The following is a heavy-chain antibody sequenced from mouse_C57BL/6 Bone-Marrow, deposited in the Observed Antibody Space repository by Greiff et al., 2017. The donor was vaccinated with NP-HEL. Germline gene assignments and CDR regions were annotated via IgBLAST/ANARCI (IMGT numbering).Heavy chain of an antibody. J-gene: IGHJ3*01. Sequence: QVQLQQSGPELVKPGASVKISCKASGYAFSSSWMNWVKQRPGKGLEWIGRIYPGDGDTNYIGKFKGKATLTADKSSSTAYMQLSSLTSEDSAVYFCARLRGLRFAYWGQGTLVTVSA. CDR3: ARLRGLRFAY. V-gene: IGHV1-82*01. CDR1: GYAFSSSW. CDR2: IYPGDGDT. D-gene: IGHD2-4*01.